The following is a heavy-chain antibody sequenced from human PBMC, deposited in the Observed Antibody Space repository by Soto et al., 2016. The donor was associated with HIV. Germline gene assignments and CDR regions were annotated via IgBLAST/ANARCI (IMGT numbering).Heavy chain of an antibody. CDR3: ARGGWAMIRGIRLQLYYMDV. CDR2: INPNSGGT. Sequence: QVQLVQSGAEVKKPGASVKVSCKASGYTFTGYYMHWVRQAPGQGLEWMGWINPNSGGTNYAQKLQGRVTMTTDTSTSTAYMELRSLRSDDTAVYYCARGGWAMIRGIRLQLYYMDVWGKGTTVTVSS. J-gene: IGHJ6*03. D-gene: IGHD3-10*01. V-gene: IGHV1-2*02. CDR1: GYTFTGYY.